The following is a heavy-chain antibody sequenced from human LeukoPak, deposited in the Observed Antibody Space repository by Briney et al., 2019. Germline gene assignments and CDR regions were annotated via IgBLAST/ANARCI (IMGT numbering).Heavy chain of an antibody. J-gene: IGHJ4*02. Sequence: GGSLRLSCAASGFTFSNFWMHWVRQAPGQGLEWVANIKPDGSAKYCVDSVKGRFTISRDSAKNSLYLQMNSLRVEDTAVYYCARGPGFLTDYWGQGTLVTVSS. CDR1: GFTFSNFW. CDR3: ARGPGFLTDY. D-gene: IGHD3-3*01. V-gene: IGHV3-7*01. CDR2: IKPDGSAK.